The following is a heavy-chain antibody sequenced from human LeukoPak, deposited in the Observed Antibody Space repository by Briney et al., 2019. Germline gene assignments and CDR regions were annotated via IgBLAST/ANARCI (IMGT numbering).Heavy chain of an antibody. J-gene: IGHJ3*02. CDR3: AAPSLNDILTGPSGAFDI. V-gene: IGHV1-46*01. Sequence: ASVTVSCKASGYTFTRNYMHWVRQAPGQGLEWMGIINPSGGSTSYAQKFQGGVTMPRDTSTSTVYMELSSLRSEDTAVYYCAAPSLNDILTGPSGAFDIWGQGTMVTVSS. CDR1: GYTFTRNY. CDR2: INPSGGST. D-gene: IGHD3-9*01.